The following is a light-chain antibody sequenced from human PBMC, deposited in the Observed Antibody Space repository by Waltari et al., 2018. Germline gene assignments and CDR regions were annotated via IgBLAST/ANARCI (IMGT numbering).Light chain of an antibody. CDR2: DDN. CDR1: GSDIGSYY. Sequence: QPVLTQPSSVSGAPGQRVTISCTGSGSDIGSYYVQWYQQVPGMAPKVLIYDDNKRPSGVSDRFSASKSGPSASLTITGLQAEDEADYGCQSYDSSVDVLFGGGTRLTVL. CDR3: QSYDSSVDVL. J-gene: IGLJ2*01. V-gene: IGLV1-40*01.